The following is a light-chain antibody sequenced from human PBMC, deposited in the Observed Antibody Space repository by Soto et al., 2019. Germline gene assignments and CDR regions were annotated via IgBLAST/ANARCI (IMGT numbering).Light chain of an antibody. CDR3: CSYGGYFWV. V-gene: IGLV2-11*01. J-gene: IGLJ3*02. Sequence: QSALTQPRSVSGSPGQSVTISCTGTSSDVGGYDYVSWFQHHPGKVPKLMIYDVTKRPSGVPDRVSASKSGNTASLTISGLQAEDEADYYCCSYGGYFWVFGGGTKLTGL. CDR2: DVT. CDR1: SSDVGGYDY.